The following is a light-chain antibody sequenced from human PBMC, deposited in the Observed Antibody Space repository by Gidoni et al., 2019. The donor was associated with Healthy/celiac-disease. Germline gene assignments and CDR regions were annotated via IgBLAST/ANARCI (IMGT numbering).Light chain of an antibody. CDR3: QQYNSYSV. CDR2: KAS. CDR1: QSISSW. Sequence: DIQMTQSPSTLSASVGDRVTITCRASQSISSWLAWYQQKPGKAPKLLIYKASSLESGVPSRLSGSGSGTEFTLTISSLQPDDFATYYCQQYNSYSVFGGGTKVEIK. V-gene: IGKV1-5*03. J-gene: IGKJ4*01.